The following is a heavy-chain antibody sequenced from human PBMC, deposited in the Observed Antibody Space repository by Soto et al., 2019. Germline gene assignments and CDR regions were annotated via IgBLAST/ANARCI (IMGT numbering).Heavy chain of an antibody. D-gene: IGHD3-22*01. V-gene: IGHV4-34*01. CDR3: ARGHFDSRGYSNALDY. CDR2: INHSGGT. CDR1: GGSFRDYF. Sequence: PETLSVTCAVYGGSFRDYFCSWIRQPPGKGLEWIGEINHSGGTNYNSSLKSRVTISLDMSKNHVSLILKSVNIADSAIYYCARGHFDSRGYSNALDYWGQGIQVTVSS. J-gene: IGHJ4*02.